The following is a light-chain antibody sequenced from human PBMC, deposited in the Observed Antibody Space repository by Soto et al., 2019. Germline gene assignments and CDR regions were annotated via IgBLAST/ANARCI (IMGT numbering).Light chain of an antibody. CDR2: GAS. CDR1: QSVSSSY. Sequence: EIVLTQSPGTLSVSPGERATLSCRASQSVSSSYLAWYQQKPGQAPRLLIYGASSRATGIPDRFSGSGSGTDFTLTISRLEPEDFAVYYCQQYDSSPCTFGQGTKLEIK. CDR3: QQYDSSPCT. V-gene: IGKV3-20*01. J-gene: IGKJ2*02.